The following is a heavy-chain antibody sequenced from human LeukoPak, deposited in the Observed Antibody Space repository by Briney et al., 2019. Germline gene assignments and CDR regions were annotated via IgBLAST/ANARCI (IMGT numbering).Heavy chain of an antibody. CDR3: ARAYGYCSSTSCLYYYYGMDV. J-gene: IGHJ6*02. V-gene: IGHV4-59*01. D-gene: IGHD2-2*03. CDR1: GGSISSYD. Sequence: SSETLSLTCTVSGGSISSYDWSWTRPPPGKGLEWIGYIYYSGSTNYNPSLKKRVPASVDTSKNPFALKLSSVTAADTAVYYCARAYGYCSSTSCLYYYYGMDVWGQGTTVTVSS. CDR2: IYYSGST.